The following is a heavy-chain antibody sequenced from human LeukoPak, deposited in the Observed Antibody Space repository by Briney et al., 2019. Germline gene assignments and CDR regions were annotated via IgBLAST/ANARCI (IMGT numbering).Heavy chain of an antibody. Sequence: GGSLRLSCAASGFTFSSYGMHWVRQAPGKGLEWVAVISYDGSNKYYADSMKGRFTISRDNSKNTLYLQMNSLRAEDTAVYYCAKRFKDSSGYYSRSYYFDYWGQGTLVTVSS. D-gene: IGHD3-22*01. CDR2: ISYDGSNK. J-gene: IGHJ4*02. V-gene: IGHV3-30*18. CDR3: AKRFKDSSGYYSRSYYFDY. CDR1: GFTFSSYG.